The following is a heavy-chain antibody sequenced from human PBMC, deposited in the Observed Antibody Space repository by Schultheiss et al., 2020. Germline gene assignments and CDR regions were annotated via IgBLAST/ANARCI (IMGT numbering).Heavy chain of an antibody. Sequence: GESLRLSCAASGFTFSSYGMHWVRQATGKGLEWVSAIGTAGDTYYPGSVKGRFTISRDNSKNTLYLQMNSLRAEDTAVYYCARVSEVHMDVWGQGTTVTGSS. V-gene: IGHV3-13*01. CDR1: GFTFSSYG. CDR3: ARVSEVHMDV. CDR2: IGTAGDT. J-gene: IGHJ6*02.